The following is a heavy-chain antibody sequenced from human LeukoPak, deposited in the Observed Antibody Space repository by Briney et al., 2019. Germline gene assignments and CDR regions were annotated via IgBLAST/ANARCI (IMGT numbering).Heavy chain of an antibody. D-gene: IGHD6-19*01. CDR3: ARDLAVAGTNYFDF. CDR1: GFTVSNNY. J-gene: IGHJ4*02. V-gene: IGHV4-4*02. CDR2: VFHSGST. Sequence: GSLRLSCAASGFTVSNNYMSWVRQPPGKGLEWIGEVFHSGSTNYNPSLKSRVTISIDKSKNQFSLEVTSVTAADTAIYYCARDLAVAGTNYFDFWGQGVLVTVSS.